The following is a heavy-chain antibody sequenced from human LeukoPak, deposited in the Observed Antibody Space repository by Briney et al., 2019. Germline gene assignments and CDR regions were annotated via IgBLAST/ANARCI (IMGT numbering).Heavy chain of an antibody. D-gene: IGHD3-16*01. Sequence: ASVKLSCKASGYTFTRYFVNWGRQAPGQGGQWRGWINPNTGGTNYAKKFKGRVTMTRDTSISTGNMDLSRRRSYDTAMWYCVRGRRGGDRFDPWGQGTLVSVSS. CDR2: INPNTGGT. CDR3: VRGRRGGDRFDP. CDR1: GYTFTRYF. J-gene: IGHJ5*02. V-gene: IGHV1-2*02.